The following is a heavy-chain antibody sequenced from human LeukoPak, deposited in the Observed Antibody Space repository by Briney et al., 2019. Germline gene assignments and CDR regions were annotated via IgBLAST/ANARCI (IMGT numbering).Heavy chain of an antibody. CDR1: GGTFSSYA. CDR2: IIPIFGTA. J-gene: IGHJ4*02. Sequence: SVKVSCKASGGTFSSYAISWVRQAPGQGLEWMGGIIPIFGTASYAQKFQGRVTITADESTSTAYMELSSLRSEDTAVYYCARVVAYYYDSSGYYPHWGQGTLVTVSS. V-gene: IGHV1-69*13. CDR3: ARVVAYYYDSSGYYPH. D-gene: IGHD3-22*01.